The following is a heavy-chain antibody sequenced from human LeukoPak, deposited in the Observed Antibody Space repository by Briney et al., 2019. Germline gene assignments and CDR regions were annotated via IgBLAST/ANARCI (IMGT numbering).Heavy chain of an antibody. CDR1: GFTFSSYA. Sequence: GGSLRLSCAASGFTFSSYAMSWVRQAPGKGLEWVSAISGSGGSTYYADSVKGRFTISRDNSKNTLHLQMNSLRAEDTAVYYCAKSSNIGYCSSTSCYGVDYWGQGTLVTVSS. D-gene: IGHD2-2*01. V-gene: IGHV3-23*01. CDR2: ISGSGGST. CDR3: AKSSNIGYCSSTSCYGVDY. J-gene: IGHJ4*02.